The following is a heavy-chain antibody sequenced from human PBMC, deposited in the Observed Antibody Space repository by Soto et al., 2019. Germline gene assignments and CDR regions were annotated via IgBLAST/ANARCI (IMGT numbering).Heavy chain of an antibody. CDR1: GGSISSYY. CDR3: ARQGFGPLHGLVDV. Sequence: QVQLQESGPGRVKPSETLSLSCTVSGGSISSYYWSWFRQSPGKRMEWIGYVHHSWGSSYNTSLRSRVAISLDTPKSQFSLKVASVTATDTAVNYWARQGFGPLHGLVDVWGQGTTVTVSS. V-gene: IGHV4-59*08. J-gene: IGHJ6*02. D-gene: IGHD3-10*01. CDR2: VHHSWGS.